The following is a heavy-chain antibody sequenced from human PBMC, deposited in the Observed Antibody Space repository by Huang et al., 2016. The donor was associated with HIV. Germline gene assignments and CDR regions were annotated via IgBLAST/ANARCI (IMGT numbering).Heavy chain of an antibody. Sequence: QVQLVQSGAEVKNPGASVRVSCKASGYTFTDSNLHWVRQAPGQGLGWMGGINPKRGGTIDAQRCQGRVTRTRDTTISTVHMDLRRIQSDDTAVYFCARDWSFGSSTSPADWGQGTLVTVSS. CDR2: INPKRGGT. D-gene: IGHD6-6*01. CDR3: ARDWSFGSSTSPAD. J-gene: IGHJ4*02. V-gene: IGHV1-2*02. CDR1: GYTFTDSN.